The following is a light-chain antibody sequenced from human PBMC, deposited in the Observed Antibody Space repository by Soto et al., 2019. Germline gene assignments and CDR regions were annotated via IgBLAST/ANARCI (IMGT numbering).Light chain of an antibody. CDR3: QQYNNCPWT. V-gene: IGKV3-15*01. Sequence: IVMTQSPATLSVSPGERATLSCRASQSVSSNLACYQQKPGQAPRLLIYGASTRATGIPARFSGSGSGTEFTLTLSSRQSEDFAVYYCQQYNNCPWTFGQGTKVEIK. J-gene: IGKJ1*01. CDR1: QSVSSN. CDR2: GAS.